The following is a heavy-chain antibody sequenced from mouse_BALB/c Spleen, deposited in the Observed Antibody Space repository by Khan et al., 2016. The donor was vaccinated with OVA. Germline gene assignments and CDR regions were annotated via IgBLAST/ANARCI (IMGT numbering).Heavy chain of an antibody. Sequence: EVELVESGGGLVKPGGSLKLSCSASGFTFSSYAMSWVRQTPEKRLELVATISSGGHYTFYPDSVKGRFTISRDNARHTLSLQMSSLRSEDTAMYYCARSLVDYHAMDYWGQGTSVTVSS. D-gene: IGHD2-2*01. CDR3: ARSLVDYHAMDY. CDR2: ISSGGHYT. CDR1: GFTFSSYA. J-gene: IGHJ4*01. V-gene: IGHV5-9-3*01.